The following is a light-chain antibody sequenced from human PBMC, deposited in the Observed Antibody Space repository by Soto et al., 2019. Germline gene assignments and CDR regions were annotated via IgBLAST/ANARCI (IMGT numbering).Light chain of an antibody. J-gene: IGKJ4*01. CDR2: GAS. CDR1: QGISDY. CDR3: QQFNAYPLT. V-gene: IGKV1-9*01. Sequence: DIQLTQSPSFLSASVGDRVTISCRASQGISDYLAWYQQKPGKAPKLLIYGASTLQSGVPSRFSGSASGTEFALTVSSLQPEDFATYFCQQFNAYPLTFGGGTKLEIK.